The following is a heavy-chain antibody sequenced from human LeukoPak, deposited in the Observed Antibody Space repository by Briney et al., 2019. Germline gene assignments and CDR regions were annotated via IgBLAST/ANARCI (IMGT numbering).Heavy chain of an antibody. J-gene: IGHJ5*02. V-gene: IGHV4-4*07. D-gene: IGHD6-25*01. CDR2: IYIGGST. Sequence: SQTLSLTCTVSGGSISSYYWSWIRQPAGKGLEWIGRIYIGGSTNYNPSLKGRVTMSVDTSKNQFFLNIITVTAADTAVYYCARLGSGWAPTGFDPWGQGTLVTVSS. CDR3: ARLGSGWAPTGFDP. CDR1: GGSISSYY.